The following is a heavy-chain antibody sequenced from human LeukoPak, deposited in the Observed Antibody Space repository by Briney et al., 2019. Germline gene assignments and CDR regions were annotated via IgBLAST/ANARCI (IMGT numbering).Heavy chain of an antibody. D-gene: IGHD3-22*01. Sequence: SETLSLTCTVSGGSISSGDYYWSWIRQPPGKGLEWTGYIYYSGSTYYNPSLKSRVTISVDTSKNQFSLKLSSVTAADTAVYYCARYYYDSSGDYYFDYWGQGTLVTVSS. J-gene: IGHJ4*02. CDR1: GGSISSGDYY. CDR2: IYYSGST. CDR3: ARYYYDSSGDYYFDY. V-gene: IGHV4-30-4*01.